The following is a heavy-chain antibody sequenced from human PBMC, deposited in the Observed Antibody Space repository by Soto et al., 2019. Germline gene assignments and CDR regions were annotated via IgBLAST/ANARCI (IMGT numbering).Heavy chain of an antibody. J-gene: IGHJ3*01. CDR2: INPFKGDT. D-gene: IGHD2-2*02. CDR1: GYTFSTYG. Sequence: QVQLVQCGAEMKKPGASVKVSCKASGYTFSTYGITWVRQAPGQGLDWMGWINPFKGDTNSAARSQDRVTMTTDTSTRTAYMELRSLRSDDTAVYYCARVKVPAAILGAFDLWGQGTLVTVSS. V-gene: IGHV1-18*01. CDR3: ARVKVPAAILGAFDL.